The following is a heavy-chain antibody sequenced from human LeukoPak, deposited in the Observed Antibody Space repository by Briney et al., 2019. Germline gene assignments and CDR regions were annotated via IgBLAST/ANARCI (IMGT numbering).Heavy chain of an antibody. Sequence: SETLSLTCTVSGGSISSSSYYWSWIRQPPGKGLEWIGEINHSGSTNYNPSLKSRVPISVDTSKNQFSLTLSSVTATDTAVYYCARHRFYGGTLNWFDPWGQGTLVTVSS. CDR3: ARHRFYGGTLNWFDP. CDR1: GGSISSSSYY. J-gene: IGHJ5*02. V-gene: IGHV4-39*01. CDR2: INHSGST. D-gene: IGHD4-23*01.